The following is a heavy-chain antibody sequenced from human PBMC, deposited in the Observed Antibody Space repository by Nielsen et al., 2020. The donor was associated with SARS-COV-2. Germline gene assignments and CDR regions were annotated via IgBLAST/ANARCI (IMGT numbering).Heavy chain of an antibody. Sequence: SETLSLTCAISGGSLTEHDWNWIRQPPGRGLEWLGEILHSGFTNNNPSLTTRLIISSDTSKNQFSLRLRSVTAADTAIYYCARGRDTTTNSYLDVWGQGTTVTVSS. CDR2: ILHSGFT. V-gene: IGHV4-34*01. CDR3: ARGRDTTTNSYLDV. D-gene: IGHD4-17*01. CDR1: GGSLTEHD. J-gene: IGHJ6*02.